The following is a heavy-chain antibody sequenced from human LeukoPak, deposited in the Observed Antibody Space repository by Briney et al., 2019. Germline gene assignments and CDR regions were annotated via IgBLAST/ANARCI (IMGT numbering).Heavy chain of an antibody. J-gene: IGHJ4*02. CDR3: ARGGGYDYLDY. Sequence: PGRSLRLSCAASGFTFSSYGMHWVRQAPGKGLEWVAVIWYDGSNKYYADSVKGRFTISRDNSKNTLYLQMNSLRAEDMAVYYCARGGGYDYLDYWGQGTLVTVSS. CDR1: GFTFSSYG. V-gene: IGHV3-33*01. D-gene: IGHD5-12*01. CDR2: IWYDGSNK.